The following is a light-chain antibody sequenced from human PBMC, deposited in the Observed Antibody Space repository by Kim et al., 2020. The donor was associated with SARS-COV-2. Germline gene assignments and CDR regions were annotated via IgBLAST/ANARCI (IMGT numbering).Light chain of an antibody. Sequence: VSPGQTARITCSGDVLAKKYARWFQQKPGQAPVLVIYKDSELPSGIPERFSGSSSGTTVTLTISGAQVEDEADYYCYSAADNNSWVFGGGTQLTVL. CDR1: VLAKKY. CDR3: YSAADNNSWV. CDR2: KDS. J-gene: IGLJ3*02. V-gene: IGLV3-27*01.